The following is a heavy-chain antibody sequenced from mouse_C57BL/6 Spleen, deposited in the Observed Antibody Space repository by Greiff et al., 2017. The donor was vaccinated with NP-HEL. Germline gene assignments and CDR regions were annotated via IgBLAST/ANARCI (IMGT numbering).Heavy chain of an antibody. J-gene: IGHJ3*01. CDR2: IDPSDSET. CDR3: ARNYYGNGGFAY. V-gene: IGHV1-52*01. CDR1: GYTFTSYW. Sequence: QVQLKQSGAELVRPGSSVKLSCKASGYTFTSYWMHWVKQRPIQGLEWIGNIDPSDSETHYNQKFKDKATLTVDKSSSTAYMQLSSLTSEDSAVYYCARNYYGNGGFAYWGQGTLVTVSA. D-gene: IGHD2-1*01.